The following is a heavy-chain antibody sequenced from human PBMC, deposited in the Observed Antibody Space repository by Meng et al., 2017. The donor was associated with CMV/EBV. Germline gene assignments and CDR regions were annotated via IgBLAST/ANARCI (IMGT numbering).Heavy chain of an antibody. CDR2: IYSGGST. CDR3: KIVVVPAAIRGTYGMDV. Sequence: GRSLSLSCAVSGSTVSSNYMSWVRQAPGKGLEWVSVIYSGGSTYYADSVKGRFTISRDNSKNTLYLQMNSLRAEDTAVYYCKIVVVPAAIRGTYGMDVWGQGTTVTVSS. J-gene: IGHJ6*02. D-gene: IGHD2-2*02. V-gene: IGHV3-66*02. CDR1: GSTVSSNY.